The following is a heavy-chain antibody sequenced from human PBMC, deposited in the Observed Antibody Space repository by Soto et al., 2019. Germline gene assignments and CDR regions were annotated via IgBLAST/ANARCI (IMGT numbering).Heavy chain of an antibody. CDR2: IYYSGRT. V-gene: IGHV4-28*01. Sequence: PSETLSLTCAVSGYSISSSNWLGWIRQPPGKGLEWIGYIYYSGRTYYNPSLKSRVTMSVDTSKNQFSLKLSSVTAVDTAVYYCARIGGGGDMDYWGQGTLVTVSS. CDR1: GYSISSSNW. D-gene: IGHD3-16*01. J-gene: IGHJ4*02. CDR3: ARIGGGGDMDY.